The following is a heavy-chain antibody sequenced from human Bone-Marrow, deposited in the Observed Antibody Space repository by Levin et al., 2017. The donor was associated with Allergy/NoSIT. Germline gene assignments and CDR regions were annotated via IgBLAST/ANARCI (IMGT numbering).Heavy chain of an antibody. CDR1: GFNFRSAW. Sequence: PGGSLRLSCAASGFNFRSAWLHWVRQAPGKGLEWVARIRGEAEGGATDYAAPVKGRFIISRDVSENTLYLQMNSLQSEDTAVYFCTSGLGKTDTDSWGQGTLVTVSS. CDR2: IRGEAEGGAT. J-gene: IGHJ4*02. CDR3: TSGLGKTDTDS. V-gene: IGHV3-15*01. D-gene: IGHD1/OR15-1a*01.